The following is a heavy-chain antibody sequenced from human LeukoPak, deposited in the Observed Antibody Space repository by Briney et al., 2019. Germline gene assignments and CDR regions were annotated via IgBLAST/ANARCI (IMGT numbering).Heavy chain of an antibody. CDR3: TRSLGVVIHGGMDV. CDR2: IYYTGST. J-gene: IGHJ6*02. CDR1: GGSISRSSYY. Sequence: SETLSLSCTVSGGSISRSSYYWAWIRQPPGKGLEWTGHIYYTGSTNYNPSLKSRVTISLDTSKNQFSLKLSSVTAADTAVYYCTRSLGVVIHGGMDVWGQGTTVTVSS. V-gene: IGHV4-61*05. D-gene: IGHD3-3*01.